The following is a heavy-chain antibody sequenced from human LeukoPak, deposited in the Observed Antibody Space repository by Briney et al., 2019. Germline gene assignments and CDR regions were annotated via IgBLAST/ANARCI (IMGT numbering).Heavy chain of an antibody. CDR1: GFTFSSYS. D-gene: IGHD6-13*01. Sequence: GGSLRLSCAASGFTFSSYSMNWVRQAPGKGLEWVSYISSSSSTIYYADSVKGRFTISRDNAKNSLYLQMNSLRAEDTAVYYCARGGSSWYVFPFDYWGQGTLVTVSS. CDR3: ARGGSSWYVFPFDY. CDR2: ISSSSSTI. J-gene: IGHJ4*02. V-gene: IGHV3-48*01.